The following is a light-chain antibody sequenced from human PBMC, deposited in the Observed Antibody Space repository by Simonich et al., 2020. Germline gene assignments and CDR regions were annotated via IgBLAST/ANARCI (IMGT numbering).Light chain of an antibody. CDR1: SGLNVGTYR. Sequence: QAVLTQPASLSASPGASASLTCTLRSGLNVGTYRIYCYPQNPWSPPQDLLRYNSDSDKQQGSGVPSRFSGSKDASANAGILLSSGLQSEDEADYYCMIWHSSAVVFGGGTKLTVL. CDR2: YNSDSDK. V-gene: IGLV5-45*01. CDR3: MIWHSSAVV. J-gene: IGLJ2*01.